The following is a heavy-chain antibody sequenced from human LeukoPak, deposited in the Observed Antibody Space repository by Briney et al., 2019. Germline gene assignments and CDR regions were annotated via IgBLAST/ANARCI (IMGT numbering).Heavy chain of an antibody. CDR2: IYSGDST. Sequence: PGGSLRLSCAASGFTVSSSYMTWVRQAPGAGLEWVSLIYSGDSTYYADSVKGRFTISRDNSKNTLYLQMNSLRAEDTAVYYCARDKPGNYGYFYYAMDVWGQGTTVTVSS. CDR1: GFTVSSSY. D-gene: IGHD1-7*01. J-gene: IGHJ6*02. CDR3: ARDKPGNYGYFYYAMDV. V-gene: IGHV3-66*01.